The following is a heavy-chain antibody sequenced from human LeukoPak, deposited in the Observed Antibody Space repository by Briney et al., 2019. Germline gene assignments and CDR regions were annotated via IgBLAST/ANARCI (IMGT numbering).Heavy chain of an antibody. J-gene: IGHJ4*02. V-gene: IGHV3-74*01. D-gene: IGHD3-10*01. CDR2: VNGDGSAT. CDR1: RFTFSNYW. Sequence: PGWWLRLSCAACRFTFSNYWMHWVRQAPGTGLVWVSRVNGDGSATNYADSVKGRFTISRDNAKNTLYLQMNSLRPEDTAVYYCARNHYGSVDYWGQGTLVTVSS. CDR3: ARNHYGSVDY.